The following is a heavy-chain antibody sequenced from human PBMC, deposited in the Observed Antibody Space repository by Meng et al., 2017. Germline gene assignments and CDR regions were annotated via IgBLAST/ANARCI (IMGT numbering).Heavy chain of an antibody. J-gene: IGHJ4*02. D-gene: IGHD4-17*01. CDR1: GFTFSSYE. CDR2: ISSSGSTI. V-gene: IGHV3-48*03. Sequence: GESLKISCAASGFTFSSYEMNWVRQAPGKGLEWVSYISSSGSTIYYADSVKGRFTISRDNAKNSLYLQMNSLRAEDTAVYYCARDATTVTKYYFDYWGQGTLVTGSS. CDR3: ARDATTVTKYYFDY.